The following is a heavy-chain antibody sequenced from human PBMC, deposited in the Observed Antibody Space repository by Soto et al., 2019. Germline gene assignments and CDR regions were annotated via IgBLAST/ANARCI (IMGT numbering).Heavy chain of an antibody. CDR2: IIPIFGTA. J-gene: IGHJ6*02. D-gene: IGHD2-15*01. CDR3: ARAPDIVVVGAANPYYYGMDV. CDR1: GGTFSSYA. V-gene: IGHV1-69*12. Sequence: QVQLVQSGAEVKKPGSSVKVSCKASGGTFSSYAISWVRQAPGQGLEWMGGIIPIFGTANYAQKFQGRVTITADESTSTAYMELSSLRSEDTAVYYCARAPDIVVVGAANPYYYGMDVWGQGTTVTVSS.